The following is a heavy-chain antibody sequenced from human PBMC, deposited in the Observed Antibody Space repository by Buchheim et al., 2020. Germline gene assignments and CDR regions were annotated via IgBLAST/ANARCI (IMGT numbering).Heavy chain of an antibody. V-gene: IGHV1-46*01. J-gene: IGHJ6*03. CDR1: GYTFTSYY. CDR2: INPSGGSI. D-gene: IGHD5-12*01. CDR3: ARDYRVIVASGRYYYMDV. Sequence: QVQLVQSGAEVKKPGASVKVSCKASGYTFTSYYMHWVRQAPGQGLEWMGIINPSGGSISYAQKFQGRVTMTRDTSTSTVYMELSSLRSEDTAVYYCARDYRVIVASGRYYYMDVWGKGTT.